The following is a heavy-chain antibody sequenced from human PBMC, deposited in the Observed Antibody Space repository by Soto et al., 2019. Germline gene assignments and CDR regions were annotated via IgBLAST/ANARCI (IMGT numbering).Heavy chain of an antibody. CDR1: GFTFSSYS. CDR3: ARDRDIVLMVYPRGYMEV. J-gene: IGHJ6*03. CDR2: ISSSSSTI. Sequence: GGSLRLSCAASGFTFSSYSMNWVRQAPGKGLEWVSYISSSSSTIYYADSVKGRFTISRDNAKNSLYLQMNSLRAEDTAVYYCARDRDIVLMVYPRGYMEVWGKGTTVTVSS. D-gene: IGHD2-8*01. V-gene: IGHV3-48*01.